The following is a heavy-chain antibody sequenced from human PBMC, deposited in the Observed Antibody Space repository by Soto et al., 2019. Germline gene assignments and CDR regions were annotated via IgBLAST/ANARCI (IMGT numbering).Heavy chain of an antibody. CDR1: GYTFTGYY. D-gene: IGHD2-15*01. Sequence: ASVKVSCKASGYTFTGYYMHWVRQAPGQGLEWMGWINPNSGGTNYAQKFQGRVTMTRDTSISTAYMELSRLRSDDTAVYYCAREGIVVVARSYHYGMDVWGQGTTVTVS. CDR2: INPNSGGT. CDR3: AREGIVVVARSYHYGMDV. J-gene: IGHJ6*02. V-gene: IGHV1-2*02.